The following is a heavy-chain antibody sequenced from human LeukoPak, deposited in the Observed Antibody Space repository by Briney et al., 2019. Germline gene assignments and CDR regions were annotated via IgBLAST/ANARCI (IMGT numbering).Heavy chain of an antibody. Sequence: GGSLRLSCAASGFTFSSYWMSWVRQAPGKGLEWVANIKQDGSEKYYVDSVKGRFTISRDNAKNSLYLQMNSLRAEDTAVYYCAMSSSPDAFDIWGQETMVTVSS. D-gene: IGHD6-6*01. V-gene: IGHV3-7*01. CDR1: GFTFSSYW. CDR3: AMSSSPDAFDI. J-gene: IGHJ3*02. CDR2: IKQDGSEK.